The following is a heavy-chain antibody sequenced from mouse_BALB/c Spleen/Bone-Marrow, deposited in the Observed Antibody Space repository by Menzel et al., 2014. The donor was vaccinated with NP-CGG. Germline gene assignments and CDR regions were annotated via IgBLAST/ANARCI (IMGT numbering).Heavy chain of an antibody. J-gene: IGHJ3*01. CDR3: ARSDYRFDPLPY. CDR2: IDTSDSYT. Sequence: QVQLQQSGAELVMPGASVKMSCKASGHTFTDYWMHWVKQRPGQGLEWIGAIDTSDSYTSYNQKFKGKATLTVDESSSTAYMQLSSLTSEASAVYYCARSDYRFDPLPYWGQGTLVTVSA. CDR1: GHTFTDYW. D-gene: IGHD2-14*01. V-gene: IGHV1-69*01.